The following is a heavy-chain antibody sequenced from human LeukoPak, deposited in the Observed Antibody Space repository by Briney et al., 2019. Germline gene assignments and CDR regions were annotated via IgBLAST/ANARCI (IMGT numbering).Heavy chain of an antibody. J-gene: IGHJ4*02. D-gene: IGHD2-2*01. CDR1: GFSFRSYA. V-gene: IGHV3-23*01. Sequence: GGSLRLSCAASGFSFRSYALHWVRQAPGKGLEWVSGITPDATTTNYIDSLKGRFTISRDNSKNTLYLQMNSLSAEDTAVYYCARRLIGVRGFDYWGQGTLVTVSS. CDR2: ITPDATTT. CDR3: ARRLIGVRGFDY.